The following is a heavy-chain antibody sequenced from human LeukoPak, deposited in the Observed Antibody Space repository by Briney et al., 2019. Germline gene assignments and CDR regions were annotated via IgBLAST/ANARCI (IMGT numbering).Heavy chain of an antibody. CDR2: ISSSSSTI. CDR3: ARDRAVAGTKIDY. CDR1: GFTFSSYG. Sequence: GGSLRLSCAASGFTFSSYGMNWVRQAPGKGLEWVSYISSSSSTIYYADSVKGRFTISRDNAKNSLYLQMNSLRAEDTAVYYCARDRAVAGTKIDYWGQGTLVTVSS. J-gene: IGHJ4*02. D-gene: IGHD6-19*01. V-gene: IGHV3-48*01.